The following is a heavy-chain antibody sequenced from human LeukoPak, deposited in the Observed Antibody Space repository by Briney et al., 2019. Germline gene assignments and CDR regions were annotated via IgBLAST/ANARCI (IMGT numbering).Heavy chain of an antibody. CDR3: ASALLNYYDSSGYPPHFDY. Sequence: SETLSLTCTVSGGSISNYYWSRIRQSPGKGLEWIGYIFYSGSTNYNPSLKSRVTISVDTSKNQFSLKLSSVTAADTAVYYCASALLNYYDSSGYPPHFDYWGQGTLVTVSS. V-gene: IGHV4-59*01. CDR2: IFYSGST. J-gene: IGHJ4*02. D-gene: IGHD3-22*01. CDR1: GGSISNYY.